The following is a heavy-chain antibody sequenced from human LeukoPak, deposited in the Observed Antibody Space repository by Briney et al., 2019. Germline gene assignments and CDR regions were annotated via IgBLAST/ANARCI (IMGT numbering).Heavy chain of an antibody. CDR1: GGSISTTNW. V-gene: IGHV4-4*02. CDR3: AREGGPYRPLDY. Sequence: SETLSLTCGVSGGSISTTNWWTWVRQPPGEGLGGIGEVHLSGRTHYNPSLERRVTMSVDMSENHISLRLTSVTAADTAVYYCAREGGPYRPLDYSGQGTLVTVSS. J-gene: IGHJ4*02. CDR2: VHLSGRT.